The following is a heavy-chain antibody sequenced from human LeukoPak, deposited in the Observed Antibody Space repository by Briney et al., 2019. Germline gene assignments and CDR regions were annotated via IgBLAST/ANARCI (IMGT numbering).Heavy chain of an antibody. CDR2: ISGSGGST. V-gene: IGHV3-23*01. J-gene: IGHJ3*02. CDR1: GFTFSSYA. CDR3: AREFRKAFDI. Sequence: SAGSLRLSCAASGFTFSSYAMSWVRQAPGKGLERVSAISGSGGSTYYADSVKGRFTISRDNSKNTLYLQMNSLRAEDTAVYYCAREFRKAFDIWGQGTMVTVSS.